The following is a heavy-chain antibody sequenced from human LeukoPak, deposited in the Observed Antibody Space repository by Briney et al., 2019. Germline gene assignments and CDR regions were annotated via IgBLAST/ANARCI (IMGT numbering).Heavy chain of an antibody. Sequence: GGSLRLSYAASGFTFSCYSMNWVRQAPGKGLEWVSYISSSSSSIYYADSVKGRFTISRDNAKNSLYLQMNSLRDEDTAVYYCARVRGTGSYLLYWGQGTLVTVSS. D-gene: IGHD1-26*01. CDR1: GFTFSCYS. V-gene: IGHV3-48*02. J-gene: IGHJ4*02. CDR3: ARVRGTGSYLLY. CDR2: ISSSSSSI.